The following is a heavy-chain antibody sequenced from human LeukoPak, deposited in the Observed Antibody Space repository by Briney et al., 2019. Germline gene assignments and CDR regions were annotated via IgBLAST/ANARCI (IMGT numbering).Heavy chain of an antibody. Sequence: SGTLSLTCAVSGGSISSNHWWSWVRQPPGKGLEWIGQIYHSGTANYNPSLKSRVTISIDTSKNQFSLKVRSVTAADTAVYYCARGDYGDSDYWGQGTLVTVSS. D-gene: IGHD4-17*01. CDR3: ARGDYGDSDY. CDR1: GGSISSNHW. V-gene: IGHV4-4*02. J-gene: IGHJ4*02. CDR2: IYHSGTA.